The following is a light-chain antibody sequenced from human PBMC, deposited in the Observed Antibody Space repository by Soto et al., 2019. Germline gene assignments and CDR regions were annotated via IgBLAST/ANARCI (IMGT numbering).Light chain of an antibody. CDR2: GAS. J-gene: IGKJ1*01. V-gene: IGKV3-15*01. CDR1: RTVSSN. Sequence: EIVMTQSPARLSVSPGERATLPCRSSRTVSSNLAWYQQKPGQAPRLLIYGASTRANGIPARFSGSGSGTDFTLTISRLESDDFALYFCQEYNDWPLRTFGQGTKVDI. CDR3: QEYNDWPLRT.